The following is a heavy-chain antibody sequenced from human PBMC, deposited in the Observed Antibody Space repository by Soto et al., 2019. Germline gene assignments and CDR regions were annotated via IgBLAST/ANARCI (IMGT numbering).Heavy chain of an antibody. D-gene: IGHD2-15*01. J-gene: IGHJ5*01. CDR1: GASISSYH. CDR3: ARHSSNQWFDS. V-gene: IGHV4-59*08. Sequence: SETLSLTCTVSGASISSYHWSWIRQPPGKGLEWIGYIYYRGSTNYNPSLKSRVTMSVDTSKNQVPLKLSSVTAADTAVYYCARHSSNQWFDSWGQGTLVTVSS. CDR2: IYYRGST.